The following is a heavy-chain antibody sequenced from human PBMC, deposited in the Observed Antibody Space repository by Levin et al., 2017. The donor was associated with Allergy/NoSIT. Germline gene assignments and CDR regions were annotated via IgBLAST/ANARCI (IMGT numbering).Heavy chain of an antibody. CDR2: IKQDGSEK. V-gene: IGHV3-7*04. CDR1: GFTFSSYW. Sequence: GESLKISCAASGFTFSSYWMSWVRQAPGKGLEWVANIKQDGSEKYYVDSVKGRFTISRDNAKNSLYLQMNSLRAEDTAVYYCARFQDIVVVPAAPGGAFDIWGQGTMVTVSS. CDR3: ARFQDIVVVPAAPGGAFDI. D-gene: IGHD2-2*01. J-gene: IGHJ3*02.